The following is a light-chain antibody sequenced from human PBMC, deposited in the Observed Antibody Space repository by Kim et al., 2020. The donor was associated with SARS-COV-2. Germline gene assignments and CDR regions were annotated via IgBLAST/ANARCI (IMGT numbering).Light chain of an antibody. CDR3: CSYAGSYTLV. CDR1: SSDVGDYNY. CDR2: DVS. J-gene: IGLJ3*02. V-gene: IGLV2-11*01. Sequence: GQSVTISCTGTSSDVGDYNYVSWYQQHPGKAPNLMIYDVSKRPSGVPDRFSGSKSGNTASLTISGLQAEDEADYYCCSYAGSYTLVFGGGTQLTVL.